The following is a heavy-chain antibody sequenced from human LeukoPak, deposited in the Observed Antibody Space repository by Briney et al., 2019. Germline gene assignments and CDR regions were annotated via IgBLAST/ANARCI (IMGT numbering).Heavy chain of an antibody. CDR1: GFTFSSYG. D-gene: IGHD1-26*01. CDR2: IRYDGSNK. CDR3: ARVGDSGSYHWFDP. V-gene: IGHV3-30*02. J-gene: IGHJ5*02. Sequence: GGSLRLSCAASGFTFSSYGMHWVRQAPGKGLEWVAFIRYDGSNKYYADSVKGRFTISRDKSKNTLYLQMNSLRAEDTAVYYCARVGDSGSYHWFDPWGQGTLVTVSS.